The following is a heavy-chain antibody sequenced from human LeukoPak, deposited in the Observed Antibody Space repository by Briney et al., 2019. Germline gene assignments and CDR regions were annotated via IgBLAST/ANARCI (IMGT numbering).Heavy chain of an antibody. J-gene: IGHJ4*02. V-gene: IGHV3-23*01. D-gene: IGHD6-13*01. CDR1: GYSFDSYA. Sequence: GGSLRLSCAGSGYSFDSYAMTWVRQAPGKGLEWVSSINGGGDITYYAESVKGRFTVSRDNSKNTLFLQMSSLRAEDTAVFYCAKRYGDSTGWFFDFWGQGSLVTVSS. CDR3: AKRYGDSTGWFFDF. CDR2: INGGGDIT.